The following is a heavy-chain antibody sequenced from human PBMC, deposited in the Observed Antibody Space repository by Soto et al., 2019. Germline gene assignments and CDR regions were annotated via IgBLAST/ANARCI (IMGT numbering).Heavy chain of an antibody. D-gene: IGHD2-15*01. CDR1: GYSISSSNW. J-gene: IGHJ5*02. Sequence: QVQLQESGPGLVKPSDTLSLTCAVSGYSISSSNWWGWIRQPPGKGLEWIGYIYHSGSTYYNPSLKSRVTMSVDTSKNQFSLKLSSVTAVDTAVYHCARTAPLYCSGGSCYANWFDPWGQGTLVTVSS. CDR2: IYHSGST. CDR3: ARTAPLYCSGGSCYANWFDP. V-gene: IGHV4-28*01.